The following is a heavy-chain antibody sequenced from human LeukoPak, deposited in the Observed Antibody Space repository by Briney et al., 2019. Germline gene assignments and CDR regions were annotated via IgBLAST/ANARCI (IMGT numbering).Heavy chain of an antibody. D-gene: IGHD3-22*01. Sequence: ASVKVSCKPSGYTFIDHYLHWVRQTPGQGLESLGWIDPDTGDTNYPQKFQGRVTMTRDTSSSTAYMELNRLRSDDTAVYYCARAGHNSNSGGYDFWGLGTLVTVSS. V-gene: IGHV1-2*02. CDR3: ARAGHNSNSGGYDF. J-gene: IGHJ4*02. CDR1: GYTFIDHY. CDR2: IDPDTGDT.